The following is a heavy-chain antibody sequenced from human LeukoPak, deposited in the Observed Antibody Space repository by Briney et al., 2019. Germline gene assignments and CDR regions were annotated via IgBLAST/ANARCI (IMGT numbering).Heavy chain of an antibody. Sequence: PSETLSLTCTVSGGSISSSSYYWGWIRQPPGKGLEWIGSIYYSGSTYYSPSLKSRVTISVDTSKNQFSLKLSSVTAADTAVYYCASITPEWLSIANFDYWGQGTLVTVSS. CDR3: ASITPEWLSIANFDY. V-gene: IGHV4-39*01. CDR1: GGSISSSSYY. CDR2: IYYSGST. J-gene: IGHJ4*02. D-gene: IGHD3-3*01.